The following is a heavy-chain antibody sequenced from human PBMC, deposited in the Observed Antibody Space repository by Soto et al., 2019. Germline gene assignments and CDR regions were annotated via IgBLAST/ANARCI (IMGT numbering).Heavy chain of an antibody. CDR1: GGSMRNYV. Sequence: SETLCLTYPVSGGSMRNYVWTWIRQPPGKGLEWIGYIHYSGTTSLFPSYNPSLRSRVTISEDTSKNQFSLKLLSVTTADTAVYFCAAGEASSRNLAPYYLDFWGQGTLVTVSS. J-gene: IGHJ4*02. CDR2: IHYSGTT. D-gene: IGHD6-13*01. CDR3: AAGEASSRNLAPYYLDF. V-gene: IGHV4-59*01.